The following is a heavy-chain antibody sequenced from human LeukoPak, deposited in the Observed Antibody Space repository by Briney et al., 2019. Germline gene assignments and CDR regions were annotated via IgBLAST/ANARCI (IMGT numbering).Heavy chain of an antibody. J-gene: IGHJ4*02. CDR2: VDPADGET. CDR3: ATGGGWLAPQADY. CDR1: GYTFNDFY. D-gene: IGHD6-19*01. Sequence: ASVKISCKASGYTFNDFYMHWVRQAPGKGLEWMRRVDPADGETVYSETFRDRVTMTTDTSIDTAYMELRILRSEDTALYYCATGGGWLAPQADYWGQGTLVVVSS. V-gene: IGHV1-69-2*01.